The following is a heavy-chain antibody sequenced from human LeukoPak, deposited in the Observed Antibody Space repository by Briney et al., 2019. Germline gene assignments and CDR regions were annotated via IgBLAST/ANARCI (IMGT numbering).Heavy chain of an antibody. CDR3: ARSNYDSTTFYYHLDL. J-gene: IGHJ5*02. D-gene: IGHD2/OR15-2a*01. V-gene: IGHV3-74*01. Sequence: PGGSLRLSCAASGFTFSSYWMHWVRQAPGKGPVWVSRVDVHGQGTAYADSVKGRFAISRDNAKNTLSLQMNSLSAVDTAVYYCARSNYDSTTFYYHLDLWGQGTLVTVSS. CDR2: VDVHGQGT. CDR1: GFTFSSYW.